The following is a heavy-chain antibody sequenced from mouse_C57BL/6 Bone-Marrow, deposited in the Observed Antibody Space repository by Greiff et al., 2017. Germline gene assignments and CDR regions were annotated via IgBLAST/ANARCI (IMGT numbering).Heavy chain of an antibody. J-gene: IGHJ2*01. CDR3: VRGGYGYDGDY. D-gene: IGHD2-2*01. Sequence: VQLQQSGPELVKPGASVKISCKASGYTFTDYYMNWVKQSHGKSLEWIGDINPNNGGTSYNQKFKGKATLTVDKSSSTAYMELRSLTSEDSAVYYCVRGGYGYDGDYWGQGTTLTVSS. V-gene: IGHV1-26*01. CDR1: GYTFTDYY. CDR2: INPNNGGT.